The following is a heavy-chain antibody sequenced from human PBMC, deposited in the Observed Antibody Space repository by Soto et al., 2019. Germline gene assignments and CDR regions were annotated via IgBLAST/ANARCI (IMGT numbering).Heavy chain of an antibody. CDR2: IIPIFGTA. V-gene: IGHV1-69*13. CDR1: GGTFSSYA. D-gene: IGHD6-6*01. J-gene: IGHJ6*02. CDR3: ARDLVAARPYYYYGMDV. Sequence: GASVKVSCKASGGTFSSYAISWVRQAPGQGLEWMGGIIPIFGTANYAQKFQGRVTITADESTSTAYMELSSLRSEDTAVYYCARDLVAARPYYYYGMDVWGQGTTVTVSS.